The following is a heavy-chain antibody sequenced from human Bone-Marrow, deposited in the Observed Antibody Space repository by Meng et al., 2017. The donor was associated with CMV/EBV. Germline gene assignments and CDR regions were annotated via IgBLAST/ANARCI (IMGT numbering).Heavy chain of an antibody. CDR1: GGYIRSGGYY. Sequence: SGGYIRSGGYYWSWIRQHPGKGLEWIGYIYYSGSTYYNPSLKSRVTISVDTSKNQFSLKLSSVTAADTAVYYCARDPISGYDWFDPWGQGTLVTVSS. CDR2: IYYSGST. CDR3: ARDPISGYDWFDP. D-gene: IGHD3-22*01. V-gene: IGHV4-31*02. J-gene: IGHJ5*02.